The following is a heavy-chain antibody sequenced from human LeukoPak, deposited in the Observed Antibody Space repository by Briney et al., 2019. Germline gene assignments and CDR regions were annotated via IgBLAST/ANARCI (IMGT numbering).Heavy chain of an antibody. D-gene: IGHD3-10*01. CDR3: ARDERSGSGSYDY. Sequence: GGSLRLSCAASGFTFSSYSMNWVCQAPGKGLEWVSSISSSSSYIYYADSVKGRFTISRDNAKNSLYLQMNSLRAEDTAVYYCARDERSGSGSYDYWGQGTLVTVSS. V-gene: IGHV3-21*01. CDR2: ISSSSSYI. J-gene: IGHJ4*02. CDR1: GFTFSSYS.